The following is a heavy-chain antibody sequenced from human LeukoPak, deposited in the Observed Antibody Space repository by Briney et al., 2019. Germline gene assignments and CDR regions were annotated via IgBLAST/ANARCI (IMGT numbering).Heavy chain of an antibody. CDR2: IYTSGST. Sequence: SETLSLTCTVSGGSISSYYWSWIRQPAGKGLEWIGRIYTSGSTNYNPSLKSRVTMSVDTSKNQFPLKLSSVTAADTAVYYCARSDDYGDYVGLDAFDIWGQGTMVTVSS. D-gene: IGHD4-17*01. CDR3: ARSDDYGDYVGLDAFDI. J-gene: IGHJ3*02. V-gene: IGHV4-4*07. CDR1: GGSISSYY.